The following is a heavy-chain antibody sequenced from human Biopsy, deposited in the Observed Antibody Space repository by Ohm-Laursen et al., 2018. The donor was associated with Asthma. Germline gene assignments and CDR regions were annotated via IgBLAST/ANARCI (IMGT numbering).Heavy chain of an antibody. CDR2: IYYSGST. CDR1: GGSISSGDYY. D-gene: IGHD4-17*01. J-gene: IGHJ4*02. CDR3: ASKPDYRDSTFNY. Sequence: TLSLTCPVSGGSISSGDYYWNWIRQPPGKGLEWIGYIYYSGSTYYNPSLKSRLTISVDTSKNQFSLKLSSVTAADTAVYYCASKPDYRDSTFNYWGQGTLVTVSS. V-gene: IGHV4-30-4*01.